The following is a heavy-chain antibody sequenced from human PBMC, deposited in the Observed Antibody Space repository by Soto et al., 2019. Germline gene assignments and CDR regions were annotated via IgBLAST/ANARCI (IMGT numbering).Heavy chain of an antibody. CDR1: GGTFSSYA. CDR3: PRSSPPTSGWYREVGF. Sequence: QVQLVQSGAEVKKPGSSVKVSCKASGGTFSSYAISWVRPAPGQGLEWMGGIIPSFGTANYAQKVQGRVTITADESTRTAYMELSSLRSEDTAVYYCPRSSPPTSGWYREVGFCGQVTLVTVSS. D-gene: IGHD6-19*01. CDR2: IIPSFGTA. V-gene: IGHV1-69*01. J-gene: IGHJ4*02.